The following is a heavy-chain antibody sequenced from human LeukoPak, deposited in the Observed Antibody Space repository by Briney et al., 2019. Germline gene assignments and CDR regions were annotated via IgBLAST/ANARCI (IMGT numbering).Heavy chain of an antibody. Sequence: GGSLRLSCVASGFTFSSYAMNWVRQAPGKGLEWVSAISGSGDRTYYADSVRGRFTISRDNSKNSLSLQLSGLRADDTAVYFCAKLLTSGYYSTLYYYGLDVWGPGTTVTVS. D-gene: IGHD3-3*01. V-gene: IGHV3-23*01. CDR3: AKLLTSGYYSTLYYYGLDV. CDR1: GFTFSSYA. CDR2: ISGSGDRT. J-gene: IGHJ6*02.